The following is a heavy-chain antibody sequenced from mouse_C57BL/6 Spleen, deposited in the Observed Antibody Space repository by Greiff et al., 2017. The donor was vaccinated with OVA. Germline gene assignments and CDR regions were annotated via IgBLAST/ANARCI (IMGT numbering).Heavy chain of an antibody. CDR2: IRSKSSNYAT. V-gene: IGHV10-3*01. CDR3: VRDQGLTGAFAY. D-gene: IGHD4-1*01. Sequence: GGVLVQPKGSLKLSCAASGFTFNTYAMHWVRQAPGKGLEWVARIRSKSSNYATYYADSVKDRFTISRDDSQSMLYLQMNNLKTEDSAMYYCVRDQGLTGAFAYWGQGTLVTVSA. CDR1: GFTFNTYA. J-gene: IGHJ3*01.